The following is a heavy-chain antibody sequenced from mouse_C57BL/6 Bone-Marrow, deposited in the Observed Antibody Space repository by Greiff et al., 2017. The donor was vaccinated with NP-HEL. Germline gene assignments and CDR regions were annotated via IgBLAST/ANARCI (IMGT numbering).Heavy chain of an antibody. CDR2: ISSGGSYT. D-gene: IGHD2-5*01. Sequence: EVKLMESGGDLVKPGGSLKLSCAASGFTFSSYGMSWVRQTPDKRLEWVATISSGGSYTYYPDSVKGRFTISRDNSKNTLYLQMSSLKSEDTAMYYCASYSPTIVTTRGVYYFDYWGQGTTLTVSS. CDR1: GFTFSSYG. J-gene: IGHJ2*01. CDR3: ASYSPTIVTTRGVYYFDY. V-gene: IGHV5-6*01.